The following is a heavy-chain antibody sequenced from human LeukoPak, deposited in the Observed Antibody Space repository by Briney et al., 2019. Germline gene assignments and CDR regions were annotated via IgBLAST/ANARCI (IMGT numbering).Heavy chain of an antibody. CDR3: ARDGHGVPLDY. CDR1: GFTFSSYW. V-gene: IGHV3-74*01. J-gene: IGHJ4*02. Sequence: PGGSLRLSCAASGFTFSSYWMHWVRRAPGKGLVWVSRINSDGSSTNYADSVKGRFTISRDNSKNTLYLQMNSLRAEDTALYYCARDGHGVPLDYWGQGTLVTVSP. D-gene: IGHD4-17*01. CDR2: INSDGSST.